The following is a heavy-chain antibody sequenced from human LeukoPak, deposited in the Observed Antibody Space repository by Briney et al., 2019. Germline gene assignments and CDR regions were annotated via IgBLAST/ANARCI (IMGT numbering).Heavy chain of an antibody. D-gene: IGHD6-13*01. J-gene: IGHJ5*02. CDR2: ISAYNGNT. CDR3: AGIGDAAGILGRFDP. V-gene: IGHV1-18*01. Sequence: ASVKVSCKASGYTFTSYGISWVRQAPGQGLEWMGWISAYNGNTNYAQKLQGRVTMTTDTSTSTAYMELRSLRSDDTAVYYCAGIGDAAGILGRFDPWGQGTLVTVSS. CDR1: GYTFTSYG.